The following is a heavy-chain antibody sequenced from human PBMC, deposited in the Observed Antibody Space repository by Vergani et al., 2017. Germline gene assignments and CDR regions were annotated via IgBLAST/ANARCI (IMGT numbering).Heavy chain of an antibody. D-gene: IGHD3-10*01. CDR1: EFTFSNYA. J-gene: IGHJ4*02. CDR2: ISGSGVSA. V-gene: IGHV3-23*01. CDR3: AKQYFVSGNYLFDY. Sequence: EVQLLESGGGLVQPGGSLRLTCAASEFTFSNYAMNWVRQAPGKGLEWVSGISGSGVSAYYTDSVKGRFTISSDNSKNMLFLQMNNLRTEDTAIYYCAKQYFVSGNYLFDYWGQGTLFTVSS.